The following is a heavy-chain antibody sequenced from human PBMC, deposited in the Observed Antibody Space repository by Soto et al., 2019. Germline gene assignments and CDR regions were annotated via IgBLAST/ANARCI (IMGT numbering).Heavy chain of an antibody. CDR1: GGSISSGGYY. D-gene: IGHD6-19*01. CDR3: ASDASGSGWHVDY. Sequence: SETLSLTCTVSGGSISSGGYYWSWIRQHPGKGLEWIGYIYYSGSTYYNPSLKSRVTISVDTSKNQFSLKLSSVTAADTAVYYCASDASGSGWHVDYWGQGTLVTVSS. V-gene: IGHV4-31*03. J-gene: IGHJ4*02. CDR2: IYYSGST.